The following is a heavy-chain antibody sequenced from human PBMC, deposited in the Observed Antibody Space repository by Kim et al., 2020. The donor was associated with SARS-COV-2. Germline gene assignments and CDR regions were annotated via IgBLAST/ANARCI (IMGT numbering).Heavy chain of an antibody. CDR1: GYTFTSYA. V-gene: IGHV1-3*01. D-gene: IGHD6-13*01. J-gene: IGHJ6*02. CDR2: INAGNGNT. CDR3: ARGASADTPGEAFYYYYGMDV. Sequence: ASVKVSCKASGYTFTSYAMHWVRQAPGQRLEWMGWINAGNGNTKYSQKFQGRVTITRDTSASTAYMELSSLRSEDTAVYYCARGASADTPGEAFYYYYGMDVWGQGTTVTVSS.